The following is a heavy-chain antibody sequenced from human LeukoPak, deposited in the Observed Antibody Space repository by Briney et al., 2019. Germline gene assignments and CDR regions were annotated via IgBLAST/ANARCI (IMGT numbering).Heavy chain of an antibody. D-gene: IGHD3-22*01. CDR1: GGTFSSYA. CDR2: IIPILDIA. V-gene: IGHV1-69*04. J-gene: IGHJ1*01. CDR3: ASYYYDSSEYFQH. Sequence: SVKVSCKASGGTFSSYAISWVRQAPGQGLEWMGRIIPILDIANYAQKFQGRVTITADKSTSTAYMELSSLRSEDTAVYYCASYYYDSSEYFQHWGQGTLVTVSS.